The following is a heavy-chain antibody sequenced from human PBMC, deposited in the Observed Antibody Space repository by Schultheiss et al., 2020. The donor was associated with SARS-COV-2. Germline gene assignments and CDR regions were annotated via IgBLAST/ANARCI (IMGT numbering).Heavy chain of an antibody. D-gene: IGHD6-13*01. Sequence: LVKVSCKASGGTFSSYAISWVRQAPGQGLEWMGGIIPIFGTANYAQKFQGRVTITADESTSTAYMELSSLRSEDTAVYYCAREAGYSSSWYYFDYWGQGTLVTVSS. CDR1: GGTFSSYA. CDR3: AREAGYSSSWYYFDY. J-gene: IGHJ4*02. CDR2: IIPIFGTA. V-gene: IGHV1-69*13.